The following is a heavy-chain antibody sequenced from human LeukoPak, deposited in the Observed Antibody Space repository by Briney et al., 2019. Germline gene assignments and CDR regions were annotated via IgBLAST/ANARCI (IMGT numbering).Heavy chain of an antibody. V-gene: IGHV3-23*01. D-gene: IGHD2-2*02. CDR3: AKGTYCSSTSCYRGDFDY. CDR1: GFTFSSYA. J-gene: IGHJ4*02. CDR2: ISGSGGST. Sequence: PGGSLRLSCAASGFTFSSYAMSWVRQAPGKGLEWVSAISGSGGSTYYADSVKGRFTISRDNSKNMLYLQMNSLRAEDTAVYYCAKGTYCSSTSCYRGDFDYWGQGTLVTVSS.